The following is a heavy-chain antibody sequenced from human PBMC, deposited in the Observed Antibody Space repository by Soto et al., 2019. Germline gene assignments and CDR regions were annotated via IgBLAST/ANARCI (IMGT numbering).Heavy chain of an antibody. CDR1: GFTVSDS. V-gene: IGHV3-53*01. Sequence: PGGSLRLSCSVAGFTVSDSMSWVRQAPGKGLECVSFIHSDGSTHYTDSVRGRFTISRDNSKNTLYLQMDRLRVDDTAVYFCATDASAPLHYGAQGTMATIYS. D-gene: IGHD2-21*01. CDR3: ATDASAPLHY. J-gene: IGHJ4*02. CDR2: IHSDGST.